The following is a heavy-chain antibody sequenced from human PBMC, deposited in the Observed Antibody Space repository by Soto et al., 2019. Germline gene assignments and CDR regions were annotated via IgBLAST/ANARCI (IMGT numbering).Heavy chain of an antibody. D-gene: IGHD3-22*01. CDR2: IIPIFGTA. V-gene: IGHV1-69*13. Sequence: GASVKVSCKASGGTFSSYAISWVRQAPGQGLEWMGGIIPIFGTANYAQKFQGRVTITADESTSTAYMELSSLRSEDTAVYYCARDGYYYDSSGPQGWFDPWGQGTLVTVSS. CDR3: ARDGYYYDSSGPQGWFDP. CDR1: GGTFSSYA. J-gene: IGHJ5*02.